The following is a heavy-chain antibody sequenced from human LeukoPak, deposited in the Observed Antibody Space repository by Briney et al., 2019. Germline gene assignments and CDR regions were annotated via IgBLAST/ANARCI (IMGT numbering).Heavy chain of an antibody. Sequence: SETLSLTCTVSGGSIRSYFWSWLRQPPGKGLEWIGYIWDTGITDYNPSLKSRVTISLDTSKNHFSLKLRSVTAADTALYFCARGLVLATDDAFDIWGQGTLVTVSS. CDR2: IWDTGIT. CDR3: ARGLVLATDDAFDI. D-gene: IGHD5-12*01. V-gene: IGHV4-59*01. CDR1: GGSIRSYF. J-gene: IGHJ3*02.